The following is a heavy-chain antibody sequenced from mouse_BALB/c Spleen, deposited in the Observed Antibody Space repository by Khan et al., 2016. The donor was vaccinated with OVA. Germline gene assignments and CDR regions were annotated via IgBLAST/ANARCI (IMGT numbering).Heavy chain of an antibody. D-gene: IGHD2-10*01. CDR1: GFSLTDHG. CDR2: IWGGGST. J-gene: IGHJ4*01. Sequence: QVQLQQSGPGLVAPSQSLSITCTVSGFSLTDHGVSWIRQPPGKGLEWLGVIWGGGSTYYNSVLKSRLTITKDNSQSQVFLKMNGLQTDDTAIYFCARQPYYHYNIMDYWGQGTSVTVSS. V-gene: IGHV2-6-5*01. CDR3: ARQPYYHYNIMDY.